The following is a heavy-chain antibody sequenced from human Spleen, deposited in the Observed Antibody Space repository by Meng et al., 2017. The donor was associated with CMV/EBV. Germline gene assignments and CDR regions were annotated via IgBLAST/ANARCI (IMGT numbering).Heavy chain of an antibody. CDR1: GFTFSSYW. CDR2: IKQDGSEK. Sequence: GESLKISCAASGFTFSSYWMSWVRQAPGKGLEWVANIKQDGSEKYYVDSVKGRFTISRDNAKNSLYLQMNSLRVEDTAVYYCARVGDTSGYYWLDYWGQGTLVTVSS. J-gene: IGHJ4*02. D-gene: IGHD3-22*01. V-gene: IGHV3-7*01. CDR3: ARVGDTSGYYWLDY.